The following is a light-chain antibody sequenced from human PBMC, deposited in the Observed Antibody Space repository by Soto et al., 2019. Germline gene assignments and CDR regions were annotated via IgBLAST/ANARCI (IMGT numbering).Light chain of an antibody. CDR1: QSVLDSSNNKNY. Sequence: DIVMTQSPDSLAVSLGERATIKCKCSQSVLDSSNNKNYLAWFQQKPGQPPKLLIYWASTRESVVPDRFSGSGSGTDFTLTISSLQAEDVAVYYCQQYYSTPRTFGQGTKVEIK. CDR2: WAS. J-gene: IGKJ1*01. CDR3: QQYYSTPRT. V-gene: IGKV4-1*01.